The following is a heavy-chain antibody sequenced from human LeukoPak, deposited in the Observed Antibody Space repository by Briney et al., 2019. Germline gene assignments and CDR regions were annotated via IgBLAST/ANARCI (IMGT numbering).Heavy chain of an antibody. CDR2: INPNSGGT. D-gene: IGHD6-19*01. Sequence: ASVKVSCKASEYTFTGYCMHWVRQAPGQGLEWMGWINPNSGGTKYAQKFQGRVAMTRDTSINTAYMELSSLRSEDTAVYYCARDRGIAVAGIIGWFDPWGQGTLVTVSS. CDR1: EYTFTGYC. CDR3: ARDRGIAVAGIIGWFDP. J-gene: IGHJ5*02. V-gene: IGHV1-2*02.